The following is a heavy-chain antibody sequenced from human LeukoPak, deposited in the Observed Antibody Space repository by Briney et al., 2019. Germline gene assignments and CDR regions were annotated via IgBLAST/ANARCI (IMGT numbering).Heavy chain of an antibody. J-gene: IGHJ3*02. CDR2: ISSSSSYI. Sequence: GGSLRLSCAASGFTVSSNYMSWVRQAPGQGLEWVSSISSSSSYIYYADSVKGRFTISRDNAKNSLYLQMNSLRVEDTAVYYCARGPLDSFDIWGQGTMVTVSS. CDR3: ARGPLDSFDI. CDR1: GFTVSSNY. V-gene: IGHV3-21*01.